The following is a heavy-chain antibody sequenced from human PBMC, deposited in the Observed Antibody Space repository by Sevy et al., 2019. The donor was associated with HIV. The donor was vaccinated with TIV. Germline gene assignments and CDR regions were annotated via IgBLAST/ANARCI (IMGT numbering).Heavy chain of an antibody. CDR3: ARAPFWALDY. D-gene: IGHD7-27*01. Sequence: LSLTCAASGFTLSNYWMSWVRQAPGKGLEWVANIKQDGSEKYYVDSVKGRFTISRDNAKNSLYLQMNSLRAEDTAVYYCARAPFWALDYWGQGTLVTVSS. V-gene: IGHV3-7*01. J-gene: IGHJ4*02. CDR2: IKQDGSEK. CDR1: GFTLSNYW.